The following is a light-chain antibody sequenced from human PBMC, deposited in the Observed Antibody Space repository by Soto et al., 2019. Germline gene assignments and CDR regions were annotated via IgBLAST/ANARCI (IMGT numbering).Light chain of an antibody. CDR3: QQYNRMGT. Sequence: DIQMTQSPSTLSASIGDRVTITCRASQSISSWLAWYQQKPGKAPKLLIYKASTLESGVPSRFSGSGSGTEFTLTISSLQPDDFATYYCQQYNRMGTFGQGTRLEI. V-gene: IGKV1-5*03. J-gene: IGKJ5*01. CDR1: QSISSW. CDR2: KAS.